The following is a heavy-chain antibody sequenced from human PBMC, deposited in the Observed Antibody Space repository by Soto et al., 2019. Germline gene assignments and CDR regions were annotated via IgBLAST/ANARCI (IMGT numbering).Heavy chain of an antibody. CDR2: IYYTGTT. J-gene: IGHJ5*02. V-gene: IGHV4-61*01. CDR1: GDPLSSGSYY. CDR3: ERAESPYFDLLSAFHP. D-gene: IGHD3-9*01. Sequence: ASETLSLTCTVSGDPLSSGSYYWSWIRQSPGRRLEWIAYIYYTGTTKYNPSLKSRVTISVDTSKNQFSLRLTSVTAADTAVYYCERAESPYFDLLSAFHPWGQGTLVTVSS.